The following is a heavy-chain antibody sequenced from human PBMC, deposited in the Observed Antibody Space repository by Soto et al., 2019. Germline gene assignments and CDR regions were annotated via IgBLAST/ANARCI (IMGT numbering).Heavy chain of an antibody. D-gene: IGHD3-10*01. J-gene: IGHJ5*02. CDR1: GGSISSYY. Sequence: PSETLSLTCTVSGGSISSYYWSWIRQPPGKGLEWIGYIYYSGSTNYNPSLKSRVTISVDTSKNQFSLKLSSVTAADTAVYYCARAPHYYGSGSTYNWLAPWGQGTLVTVSS. V-gene: IGHV4-59*01. CDR2: IYYSGST. CDR3: ARAPHYYGSGSTYNWLAP.